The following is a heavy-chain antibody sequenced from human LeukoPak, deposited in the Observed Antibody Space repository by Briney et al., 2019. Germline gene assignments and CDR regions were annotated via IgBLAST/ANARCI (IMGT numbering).Heavy chain of an antibody. CDR2: ITGDGGSA. J-gene: IGHJ4*02. Sequence: GSPRLSCAASGFTFDDYAMHWVRQAPGKGLEWVSLITGDGGSAFYAGSVKGRFTISRDNSKNSLYLQMNSLRTEDTALYYCAKEGPIAVAGYFDHWGQGTL. D-gene: IGHD6-19*01. V-gene: IGHV3-43*02. CDR1: GFTFDDYA. CDR3: AKEGPIAVAGYFDH.